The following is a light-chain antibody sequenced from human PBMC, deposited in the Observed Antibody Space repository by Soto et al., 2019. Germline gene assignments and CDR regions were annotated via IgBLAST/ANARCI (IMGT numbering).Light chain of an antibody. CDR1: QTISSW. CDR3: QHYNSYSEA. V-gene: IGKV1-5*01. CDR2: GAS. Sequence: DIQMTQSASTMSGSVGGTGTSTCRASQTISSWLAWYQQKPGQAPGLLIYGASSRATGIPDRFSGTGSGTEFTLTIRSLHPEDFATYYCQHYNSYSEAVGQGTKLEI. J-gene: IGKJ1*01.